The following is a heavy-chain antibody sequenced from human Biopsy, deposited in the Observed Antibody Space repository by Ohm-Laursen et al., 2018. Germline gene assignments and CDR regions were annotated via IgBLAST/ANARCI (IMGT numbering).Heavy chain of an antibody. CDR2: AYNGGIT. D-gene: IGHD3-3*01. J-gene: IGHJ5*02. Sequence: SDTLSLTCCVSGGSIISYYWTWIRQPPGKGLEWIGHAYNGGITNYNPSLKSRVTISKDTSKNQFSLQVNSVTAADTAVYYCARTPRDSFWSGSYKRGLWFDPWGQGTLVIVSS. CDR3: ARTPRDSFWSGSYKRGLWFDP. CDR1: GGSIISYY. V-gene: IGHV4-59*07.